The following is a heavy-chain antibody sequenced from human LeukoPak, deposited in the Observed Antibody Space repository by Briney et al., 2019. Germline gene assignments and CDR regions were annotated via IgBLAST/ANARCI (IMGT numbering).Heavy chain of an antibody. D-gene: IGHD1-26*01. Sequence: SETLSLTCTVSGGSISSSSYYWGWIRQPPGKGLEWIGSIYYSGSTYYNPSLKSRVTISVDTSKNQFSLKLSSVTAADTAVYYCAREMVWELLLVNWFDPWGQGTLVTVSS. V-gene: IGHV4-39*07. CDR3: AREMVWELLLVNWFDP. CDR2: IYYSGST. CDR1: GGSISSSSYY. J-gene: IGHJ5*02.